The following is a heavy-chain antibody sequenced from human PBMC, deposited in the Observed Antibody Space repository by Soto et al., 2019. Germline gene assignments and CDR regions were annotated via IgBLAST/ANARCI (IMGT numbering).Heavy chain of an antibody. CDR2: ISSSGSTI. Sequence: GGSLSLSSAASGFTFSGYEMNLVRQAPGKGLEWVSYISSSGSTIYYADSVKGRFTISRDNAKNSLYLQMNSLRAEDTAVYYCARVYSGYDYWGQGTLVTVSS. CDR1: GFTFSGYE. V-gene: IGHV3-48*03. D-gene: IGHD5-12*01. CDR3: ARVYSGYDY. J-gene: IGHJ4*02.